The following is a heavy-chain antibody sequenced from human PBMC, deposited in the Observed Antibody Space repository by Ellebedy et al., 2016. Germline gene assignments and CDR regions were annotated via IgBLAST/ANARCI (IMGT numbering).Heavy chain of an antibody. CDR1: GFTFGDFA. CDR3: TRDWSVDTAMAAGY. D-gene: IGHD5-18*01. Sequence: GGSLRLSCLTSGFTFGDFALSWFRQAPGKGLEWVGFIRSKPYGGPTQYAASVKDRFTISRDDSKSIAYLQMNSLKTEDTAVYYCTRDWSVDTAMAAGYWGQGTLVTVSS. CDR2: IRSKPYGGPT. J-gene: IGHJ4*02. V-gene: IGHV3-49*03.